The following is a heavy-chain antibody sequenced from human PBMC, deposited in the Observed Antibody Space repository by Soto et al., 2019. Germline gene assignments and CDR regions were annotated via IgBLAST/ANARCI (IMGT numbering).Heavy chain of an antibody. Sequence: GGSLRLSCAASGFTFGSYAMHWVRQAPGKGLEWVAVISYDGSNKYYADSVKGRFTISRDNSKNTLYLQMNSLRAEDTAVYYCAREELGSGLYYGMDVWGEGT. CDR1: GFTFGSYA. J-gene: IGHJ6*02. CDR2: ISYDGSNK. CDR3: AREELGSGLYYGMDV. D-gene: IGHD3-16*01. V-gene: IGHV3-30-3*01.